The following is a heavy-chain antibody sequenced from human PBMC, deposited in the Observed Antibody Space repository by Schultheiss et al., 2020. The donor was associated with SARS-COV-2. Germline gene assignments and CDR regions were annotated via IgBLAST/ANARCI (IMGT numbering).Heavy chain of an antibody. D-gene: IGHD3-16*01. CDR1: GFTFSSYW. V-gene: IGHV3-7*01. CDR3: ARNPGTSSRKGLWGGWEYYYNYMDV. J-gene: IGHJ6*03. Sequence: GGSLRLSCAASGFTFSSYWMSWVRQAPGKGLEWVANIKQDGSEKYYVDSVKGRFTISRDNAKNSLYLQMNSLRAEDTAVYYCARNPGTSSRKGLWGGWEYYYNYMDVWGKGTTVTVSS. CDR2: IKQDGSEK.